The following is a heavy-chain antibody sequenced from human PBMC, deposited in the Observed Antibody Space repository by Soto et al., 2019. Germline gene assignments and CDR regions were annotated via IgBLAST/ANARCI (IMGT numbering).Heavy chain of an antibody. V-gene: IGHV3-23*01. D-gene: IGHD3-22*01. J-gene: IGHJ4*02. CDR3: AKAPAYSVHSRYYYDSSGEFDY. Sequence: EVQLLESGGGLVQPGGSLRLSCAASGFTFSSYAMSWVRQAPGKGLEWVSAISGSGGSTYYADSVKGRFTISRDNSKNTMYLQMNSLRAEDTAVYYCAKAPAYSVHSRYYYDSSGEFDYWGQGTLVTVSS. CDR2: ISGSGGST. CDR1: GFTFSSYA.